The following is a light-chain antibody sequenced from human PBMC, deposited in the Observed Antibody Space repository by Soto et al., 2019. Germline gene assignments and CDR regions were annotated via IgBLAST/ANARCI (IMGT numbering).Light chain of an antibody. V-gene: IGKV1-9*01. CDR2: AAS. CDR3: QQVNTYPHT. J-gene: IGKJ2*01. Sequence: DIQLTQSPTFLSASVGDRVTITCRASQGISSSLAWFQQKPGKAPKLLLYAASTLQSRVPSRFSGSGSGTDFTLTIHRLQPEDFATYYCQQVNTYPHTFGQGTKLEIK. CDR1: QGISSS.